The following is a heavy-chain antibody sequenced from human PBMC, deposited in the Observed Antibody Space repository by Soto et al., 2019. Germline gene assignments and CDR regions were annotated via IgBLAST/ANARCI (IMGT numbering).Heavy chain of an antibody. D-gene: IGHD3-22*01. Sequence: ASVKVSCKASGYTFTSYGISWVRQAPGQGLEWMGWISAYNGNTNYAQKLQGRVTMTTETSTSTAYMELRSLRSDDTAVYYCARDSDSSGYYPRYWFDPWGQGTLVTVSS. CDR2: ISAYNGNT. J-gene: IGHJ5*02. CDR1: GYTFTSYG. CDR3: ARDSDSSGYYPRYWFDP. V-gene: IGHV1-18*01.